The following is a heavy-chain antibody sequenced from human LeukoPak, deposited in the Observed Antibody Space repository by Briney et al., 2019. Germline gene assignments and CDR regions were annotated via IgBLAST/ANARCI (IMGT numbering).Heavy chain of an antibody. CDR3: AKSTSDSCYSSFEY. Sequence: PGGSLRLSCAASGFTFSSYAMTWVRQTPGKGLEWVYSISGSGSSTYYADSVKGRFTISRDSSKSTLYLQMNSLRAEDTAVYYCAKSTSDSCYSSFEYWGQGTLVTVSS. J-gene: IGHJ4*02. D-gene: IGHD2-15*01. CDR1: GFTFSSYA. CDR2: ISGSGSST. V-gene: IGHV3-23*01.